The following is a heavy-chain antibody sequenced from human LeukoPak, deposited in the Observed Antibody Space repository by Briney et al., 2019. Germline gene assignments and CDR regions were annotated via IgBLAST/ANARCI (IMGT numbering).Heavy chain of an antibody. CDR3: ARSVFWSGYYNFYYGMDV. CDR1: GGSISSGSYY. V-gene: IGHV4-61*02. CDR2: IYTSGST. Sequence: PSQTLSLTCTVSGGSISSGSYYRSWIRQPAGKGLEWIGRIYTSGSTNYNPSLKSRVTISVDTSKNQFSLKLSSVTAADTAVYYCARSVFWSGYYNFYYGMDVWGQGTTVTVSS. J-gene: IGHJ6*02. D-gene: IGHD3-3*01.